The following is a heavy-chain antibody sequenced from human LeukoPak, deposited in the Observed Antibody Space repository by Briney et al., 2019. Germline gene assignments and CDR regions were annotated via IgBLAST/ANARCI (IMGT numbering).Heavy chain of an antibody. Sequence: PSETLSLTCTVSGGSISSGSSYWDWIRQPPGKGLEWIGNIYYSGSTNYIASLKSRVTISVDTSKNQFSLKLSSVTAADTALYYCARRGGGSWYYFDYWGQGTLVTVSS. V-gene: IGHV4-39*01. D-gene: IGHD2-15*01. CDR1: GGSISSGSSY. CDR2: IYYSGST. J-gene: IGHJ4*02. CDR3: ARRGGGSWYYFDY.